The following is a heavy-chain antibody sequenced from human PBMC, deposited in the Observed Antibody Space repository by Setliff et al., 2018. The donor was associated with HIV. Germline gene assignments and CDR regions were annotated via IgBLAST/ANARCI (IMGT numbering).Heavy chain of an antibody. Sequence: HPGGSLRLSCAASGFTFSRYGMNWVRQAPGKGLEWVSTISDSDNSTYYADSVMGRFTISRDNSKNTLYLQMNGLRVEDTAVYYCARDYLYYNMYNGSPVYGMDVWGQGTTVTVSS. J-gene: IGHJ6*02. CDR1: GFTFSRYG. V-gene: IGHV3-23*01. CDR2: ISDSDNST. D-gene: IGHD3-10*01. CDR3: ARDYLYYNMYNGSPVYGMDV.